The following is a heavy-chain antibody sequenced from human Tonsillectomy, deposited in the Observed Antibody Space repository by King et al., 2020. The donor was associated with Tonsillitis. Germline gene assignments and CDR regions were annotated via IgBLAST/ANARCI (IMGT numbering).Heavy chain of an antibody. Sequence: QLQLQESGSGLVKPSQTLSLSCAVSGGSINSSDYSWSWIRQPPGKGLEWIGYIYHSGSTYYKPSLQSRVTISLDRSKNQFSLKLSSVTAADTAVYFCARDPFGSGRMDVWGQGTTVTVSS. J-gene: IGHJ6*02. D-gene: IGHD3-10*01. V-gene: IGHV4-30-2*01. CDR2: IYHSGST. CDR1: GGSINSSDYS. CDR3: ARDPFGSGRMDV.